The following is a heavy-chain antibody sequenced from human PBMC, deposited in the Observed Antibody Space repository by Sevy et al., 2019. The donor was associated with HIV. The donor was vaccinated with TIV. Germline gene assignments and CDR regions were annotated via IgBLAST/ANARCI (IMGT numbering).Heavy chain of an antibody. J-gene: IGHJ4*02. Sequence: GSLRLSCAASGFSLNTYWMSWVRQAPGKGLEWVANIKQDGSVTYYADSVKGRFTISRDNSQNTLDLQMNSLRAEDTAVYYCAKDVVGGYYDSSGYSDHWGQGTLVTVSS. CDR1: GFSLNTYW. V-gene: IGHV3-7*03. D-gene: IGHD3-22*01. CDR2: IKQDGSVT. CDR3: AKDVVGGYYDSSGYSDH.